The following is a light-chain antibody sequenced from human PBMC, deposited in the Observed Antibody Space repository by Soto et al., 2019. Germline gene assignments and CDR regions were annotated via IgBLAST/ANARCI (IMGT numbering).Light chain of an antibody. CDR3: QQYGTSPYT. V-gene: IGKV3-20*01. CDR2: GAS. J-gene: IGKJ2*01. CDR1: QSVSSSY. Sequence: EIVLTQSPGTLSLSPGERATLACRASQSVSSSYLAWYQHKPGQAPRLLIYGASSRATGIPDRFSGSGSGTDFTLTISRLEPDHFAVYSCQQYGTSPYTFGQGTKLEIK.